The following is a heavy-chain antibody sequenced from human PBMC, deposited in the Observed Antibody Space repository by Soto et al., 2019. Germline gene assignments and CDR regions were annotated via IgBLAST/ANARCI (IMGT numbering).Heavy chain of an antibody. V-gene: IGHV4-30-2*01. J-gene: IGHJ4*02. D-gene: IGHD3-3*01. CDR3: ATHRRFLEWYYFDY. CDR2: ISYSGST. Sequence: QLPLQESGSGLVKPSQTLSLTCAVSGGSINSGGYSWSWIRQPPGKGLEWIGYISYSGSTYYNPSLKSRVTISVDRSKNQFSLKLSSVTAADTAVYYCATHRRFLEWYYFDYWGQGTLVTVSS. CDR1: GGSINSGGYS.